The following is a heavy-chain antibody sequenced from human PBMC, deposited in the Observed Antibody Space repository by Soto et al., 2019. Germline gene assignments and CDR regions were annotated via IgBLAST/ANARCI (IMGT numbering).Heavy chain of an antibody. CDR1: TFNVGTSW. CDR3: SRDWGGPGRGSALGYYYHFALDV. J-gene: IGHJ6*02. CDR2: IKDDGREK. V-gene: IGHV3-7*05. D-gene: IGHD2-21*01. Sequence: EVQLVESGGGLVQPGGSLRLSCAASTFNVGTSWMNWVRQAPGKGLEWVANIKDDGREKHFAESVEGRFTISRDNAQTSVLLQMNSLRGEETAVYYCSRDWGGPGRGSALGYYYHFALDVWGQGTTVTVSS.